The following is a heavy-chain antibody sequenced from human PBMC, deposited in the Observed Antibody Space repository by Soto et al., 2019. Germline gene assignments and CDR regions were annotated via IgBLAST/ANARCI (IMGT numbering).Heavy chain of an antibody. D-gene: IGHD1-1*01. CDR1: GFTFSSYA. Sequence: GGSLILSCAASGFTFSSYAMHWVRQAPGKGLEWVAVISYDGSNKYYADSVKGRFTISRDNSKNTLYLQMNSLRAEDTAVYYCAREGSWNDPYYYYGMDVWGQGTTVTVSS. CDR3: AREGSWNDPYYYYGMDV. CDR2: ISYDGSNK. V-gene: IGHV3-30*04. J-gene: IGHJ6*02.